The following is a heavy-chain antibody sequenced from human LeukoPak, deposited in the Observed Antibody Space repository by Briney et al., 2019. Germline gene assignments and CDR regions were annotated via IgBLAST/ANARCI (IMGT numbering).Heavy chain of an antibody. V-gene: IGHV3-30-3*01. CDR1: GFTFCSYA. D-gene: IGHD5-12*01. Sequence: GGSLRLSCAASGFTFCSYAMHGVRQAPGEGLEWVAVISYDGSNKYYADSVKGRFTISRDNSKNTLYLQMNSLRAEDTAVYYCARDSGYDFFDYWGQGTLVTVSS. CDR2: ISYDGSNK. CDR3: ARDSGYDFFDY. J-gene: IGHJ4*02.